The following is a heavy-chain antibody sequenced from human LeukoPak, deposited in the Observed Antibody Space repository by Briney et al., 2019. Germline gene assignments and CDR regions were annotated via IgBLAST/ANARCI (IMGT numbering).Heavy chain of an antibody. CDR3: AREGGIVVVPPAI. Sequence: KPSQTLSLTCTVSGGPISSGDYYWSWIRQPPGKGLEWIGYIYYSGSTYYNSSLKSRVTISVDTSKNQFSLKLSSVTAADTAVYYCAREGGIVVVPPAIWGQGTLVTVSS. CDR1: GGPISSGDYY. D-gene: IGHD2-2*01. CDR2: IYYSGST. V-gene: IGHV4-30-4*01. J-gene: IGHJ4*02.